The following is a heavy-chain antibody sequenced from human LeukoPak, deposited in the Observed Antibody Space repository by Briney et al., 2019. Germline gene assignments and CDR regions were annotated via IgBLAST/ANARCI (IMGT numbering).Heavy chain of an antibody. CDR1: GGSISSYY. J-gene: IGHJ5*02. CDR3: ARVGRQWLVDVYWFDP. D-gene: IGHD6-19*01. Sequence: KPSETLSLTCTVSGGSISSYYWSWIRQPPGKGLEWIGYIYYSGSTNYNPSLKSRVTISVDTSKNQFSLKLSSVTAADTAVYHCARVGRQWLVDVYWFDPWGQGTLVTVSS. V-gene: IGHV4-59*01. CDR2: IYYSGST.